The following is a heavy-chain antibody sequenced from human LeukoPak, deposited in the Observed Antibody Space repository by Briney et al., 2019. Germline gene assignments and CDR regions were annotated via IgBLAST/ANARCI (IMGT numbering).Heavy chain of an antibody. CDR2: IYYSGST. D-gene: IGHD2-15*01. CDR1: GCSISSYY. Sequence: SETLSLTCTVSGCSISSYYWSWIRQPPGKGLEWIGYIYYSGSTNYNPCLKSRVTISVDTSKTQFSLKLSSVTAADTAVYYCARGGLGYCSGGSCYYGYFQHWGQGTLVTVSS. CDR3: ARGGLGYCSGGSCYYGYFQH. J-gene: IGHJ1*01. V-gene: IGHV4-59*01.